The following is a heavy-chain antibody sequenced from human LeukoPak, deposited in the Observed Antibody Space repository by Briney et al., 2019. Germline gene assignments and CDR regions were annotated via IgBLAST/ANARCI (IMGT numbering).Heavy chain of an antibody. V-gene: IGHV4-59*08. CDR2: IYYSGIT. Sequence: PSETLSLTCTVSGGSISSYYWSWIRQPPGKGLECGGYIYYSGITNYNPSLQSRVTISVDTSKNHFSLKLSSVTAADTAVYYCARPAVSGGDAFDIWGQGTMVTVSS. J-gene: IGHJ3*02. D-gene: IGHD6-19*01. CDR1: GGSISSYY. CDR3: ARPAVSGGDAFDI.